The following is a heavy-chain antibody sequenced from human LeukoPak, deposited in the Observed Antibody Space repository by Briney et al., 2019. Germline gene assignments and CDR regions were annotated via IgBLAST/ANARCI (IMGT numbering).Heavy chain of an antibody. D-gene: IGHD3-3*01. Sequence: GGSLRLSCAASGFTFSSYAMSWVRQAPGKGLEWVSAISGSGGSTYYADSMKGRFTISRDNSKNTLYLQMNSLRAEDTAVYYCAKDEGKRITIFGVVIPACSPFDYWGQGTLVTVSS. CDR1: GFTFSSYA. CDR2: ISGSGGST. J-gene: IGHJ4*02. V-gene: IGHV3-23*01. CDR3: AKDEGKRITIFGVVIPACSPFDY.